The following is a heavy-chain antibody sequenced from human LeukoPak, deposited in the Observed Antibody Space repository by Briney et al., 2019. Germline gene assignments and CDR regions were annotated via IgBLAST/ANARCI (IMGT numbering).Heavy chain of an antibody. CDR1: GFTFSSYA. CDR2: ISYDGSNK. D-gene: IGHD4/OR15-4a*01. J-gene: IGHJ4*02. V-gene: IGHV3-30*04. Sequence: GRSLRLSCAASGFTFSSYAMNWVRQAPGKGLEWVAVISYDGSNKYYADSVEGRFTTSRDNSKNTLYLQMNSLRAEDTAVYYCAKGLARFGYGALLDFWGQGTLVTVSS. CDR3: AKGLARFGYGALLDF.